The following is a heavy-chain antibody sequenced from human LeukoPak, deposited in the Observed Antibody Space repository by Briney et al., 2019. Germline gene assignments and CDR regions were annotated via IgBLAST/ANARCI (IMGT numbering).Heavy chain of an antibody. J-gene: IGHJ5*02. CDR1: GGSISSYY. Sequence: SETLSLTCTVSGGSISSYYWSWIRQPPGKGLEWIGYIYYSGSTNYNPSLKSRVTISVDTSKNQFSLKLSSVTAADTAVYYCARGDTIFGVVQFDPWGQGTLVTVSS. V-gene: IGHV4-59*01. CDR3: ARGDTIFGVVQFDP. CDR2: IYYSGST. D-gene: IGHD3-3*01.